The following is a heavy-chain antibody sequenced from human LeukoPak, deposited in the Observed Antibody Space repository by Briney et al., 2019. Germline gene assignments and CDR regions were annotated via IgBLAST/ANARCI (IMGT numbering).Heavy chain of an antibody. D-gene: IGHD3-10*01. CDR2: VIPIFDTA. CDR3: ARSFWPSMVFDY. J-gene: IGHJ4*02. Sequence: GSSVKVSCKASGGTFSSYAISWVGQAAGQGREWMGGVIPIFDTANYAQKFQGRVTITADESTSTAYMELSSLRSEDTAVYYCARSFWPSMVFDYWGQGTLVTVSS. V-gene: IGHV1-69*01. CDR1: GGTFSSYA.